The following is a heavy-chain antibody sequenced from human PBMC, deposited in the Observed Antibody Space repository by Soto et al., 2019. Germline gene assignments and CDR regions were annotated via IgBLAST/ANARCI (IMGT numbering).Heavy chain of an antibody. V-gene: IGHV3-48*04. CDR2: LSDDGGTK. J-gene: IGHJ4*02. CDR1: GFTFSSYA. CDR3: ARGVFFGAGGYFDY. Sequence: GGSLRLSCAASGFTFSSYAMTWVRQAPGEGLEWVSSLSDDGGTKYYADSVKGRFTISRDNAKNSLYLQMNSLRAEDTAVYYCARGVFFGAGGYFDYWGQGTLVTVSS. D-gene: IGHD3-10*01.